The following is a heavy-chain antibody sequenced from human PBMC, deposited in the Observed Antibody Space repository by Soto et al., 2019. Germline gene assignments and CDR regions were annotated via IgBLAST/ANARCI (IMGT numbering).Heavy chain of an antibody. Sequence: EVQLVESGGGLVKPGGSLRLSCAASGFTFSSYSMNWVRQAPGKGLEWVSSISSSSSYIYYADSVKGRFTISRDNAKNPLYLQMNSLRAEDTAVYYCARETSRMYYDILTAESMDVWGQGTTVTVSS. CDR1: GFTFSSYS. CDR2: ISSSSSYI. J-gene: IGHJ6*02. CDR3: ARETSRMYYDILTAESMDV. D-gene: IGHD3-9*01. V-gene: IGHV3-21*01.